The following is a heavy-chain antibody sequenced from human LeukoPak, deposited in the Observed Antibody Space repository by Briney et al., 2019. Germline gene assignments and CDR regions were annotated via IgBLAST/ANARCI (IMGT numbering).Heavy chain of an antibody. CDR1: GGSFSSYY. CDR2: INHSGST. V-gene: IGHV4-34*01. D-gene: IGHD3-9*01. J-gene: IGHJ6*03. CDR3: ARQKYFDWTRYYYYMDV. Sequence: SETLSLTCAVYGGSFSSYYWSWIRQPPGKGLEWIGEINHSGSTNYNPSLKSRVTISVDTSKNQFSLKLSSVTAADTAVYYCARQKYFDWTRYYYYMDVWGKGTTVTISS.